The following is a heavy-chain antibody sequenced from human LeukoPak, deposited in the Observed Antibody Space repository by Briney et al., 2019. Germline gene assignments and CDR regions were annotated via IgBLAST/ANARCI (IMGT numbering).Heavy chain of an antibody. Sequence: ASVKVSCKASGYTFTSYAMHWVRQAPGQRLEWMRWINAGNGNTKYSQKFQGRVTITRDTSAGTAYMELSSLRSEDTAVYYRAILGVSDIVVVPAATAHYWGQGTLVTVSS. CDR2: INAGNGNT. J-gene: IGHJ4*02. CDR1: GYTFTSYA. V-gene: IGHV1-3*01. CDR3: AILGVSDIVVVPAATAHY. D-gene: IGHD2-2*01.